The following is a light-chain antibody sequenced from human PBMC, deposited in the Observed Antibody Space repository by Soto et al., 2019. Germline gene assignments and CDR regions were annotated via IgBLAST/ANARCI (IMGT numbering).Light chain of an antibody. CDR3: QQYKDSTWT. Sequence: DIEMTQYPSTLSASVGDRVTFACRASQNIVDWLAWYQQKKGKAPKLLIYKASNLESGVPSRLGGSGYGSELTLTISNMKDDDFATYYCQQYKDSTWTFGHGTKVDIK. CDR1: QNIVDW. J-gene: IGKJ1*01. V-gene: IGKV1-5*03. CDR2: KAS.